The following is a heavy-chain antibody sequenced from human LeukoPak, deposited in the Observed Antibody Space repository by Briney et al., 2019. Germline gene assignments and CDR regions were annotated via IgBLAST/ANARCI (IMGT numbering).Heavy chain of an antibody. CDR2: IIPILGIA. Sequence: SVKVSCKASGGTFSSYAISWVRQAPGQGLEWMGRIIPILGIANYAQKFQGRVAITADKSTSPAYMELSSLRSEDTAVYYCARDWLGIVGTIGYCSHFYGMDVWGQGTTVTVSS. CDR1: GGTFSSYA. D-gene: IGHD5-12*01. CDR3: ARDWLGIVGTIGYCSHFYGMDV. J-gene: IGHJ6*02. V-gene: IGHV1-69*04.